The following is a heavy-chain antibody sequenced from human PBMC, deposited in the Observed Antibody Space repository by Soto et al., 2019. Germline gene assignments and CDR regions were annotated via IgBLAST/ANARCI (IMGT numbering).Heavy chain of an antibody. CDR3: AGGFRYRSSSSWLDP. J-gene: IGHJ5*02. V-gene: IGHV1-18*04. CDR2: ISAYTGNT. D-gene: IGHD6-6*01. Sequence: SVKVSCKASVYTFTSYGISWVRQAPRQGLEWMGWISAYTGNTNYAQKLQGRVTMTTDTSTSTAYMELRSLRSDDTAVYYFAGGFRYRSSSSWLDPWGQGTLVTVSS. CDR1: VYTFTSYG.